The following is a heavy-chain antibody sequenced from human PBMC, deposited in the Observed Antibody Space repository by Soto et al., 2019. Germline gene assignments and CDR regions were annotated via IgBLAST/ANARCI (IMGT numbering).Heavy chain of an antibody. J-gene: IGHJ4*02. D-gene: IGHD6-19*01. CDR2: VTPHNGNT. CDR1: GYRFTSYG. CDR3: AISSGHSAPYYFDD. Sequence: GASVKVSCKASGYRFTSYGVSWVREAPGQGLEWMGWVTPHNGNTNYAQKFQGRVAMTADTSTTTAYMELRSLRSDDTAVYYCAISSGHSAPYYFDDWGQGTLVTVSS. V-gene: IGHV1-18*01.